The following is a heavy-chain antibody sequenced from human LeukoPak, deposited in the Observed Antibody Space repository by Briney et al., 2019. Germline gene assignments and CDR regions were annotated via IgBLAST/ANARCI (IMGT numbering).Heavy chain of an antibody. CDR1: GYTFTSYG. V-gene: IGHV1-18*01. CDR2: ISAYNGNT. CDR3: ARNTYYDILTSSTPADY. Sequence: ASVKVSCKASGYTFTSYGISWVRQAPGQGLEWMGWISAYNGNTNYAQKLQGRVTMTTDTSTSTAYMELRSLRSDDTAVYYCARNTYYDILTSSTPADYWGQGTLATVSS. J-gene: IGHJ4*02. D-gene: IGHD3-9*01.